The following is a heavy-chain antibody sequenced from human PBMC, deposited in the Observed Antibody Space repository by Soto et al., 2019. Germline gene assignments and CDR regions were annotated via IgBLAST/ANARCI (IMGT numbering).Heavy chain of an antibody. D-gene: IGHD1-1*01. V-gene: IGHV4-34*01. Sequence: QVQLQQWGAGLLKPSETLSLTCAVYGGLFAIVINTWSGSRSPQGKGLGWIGEMSHSGGTHFNPSLKSRVTISVDTSKNQFSLKMSSVTAADTALYYCARVERGTATTVVDAFDIWGPGTMVTVSS. CDR3: ARVERGTATTVVDAFDI. J-gene: IGHJ3*02. CDR1: GGLFAIVINT. CDR2: MSHSGGT.